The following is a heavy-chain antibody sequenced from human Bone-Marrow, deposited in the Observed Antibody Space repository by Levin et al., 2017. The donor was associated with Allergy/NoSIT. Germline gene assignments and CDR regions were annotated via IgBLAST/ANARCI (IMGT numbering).Heavy chain of an antibody. Sequence: GGSLRLSCAASGFTFSSYGMHWVRQAPGKGLEWVAVIWYDGSNKYYADSVKGRFTISRDNSKNTLYLQMNSLRAEDTAVYYCARGPEIGYCSSTSCYGGDFYDYWGQGTLVTVSS. CDR3: ARGPEIGYCSSTSCYGGDFYDY. D-gene: IGHD2-2*01. V-gene: IGHV3-33*01. CDR2: IWYDGSNK. CDR1: GFTFSSYG. J-gene: IGHJ4*02.